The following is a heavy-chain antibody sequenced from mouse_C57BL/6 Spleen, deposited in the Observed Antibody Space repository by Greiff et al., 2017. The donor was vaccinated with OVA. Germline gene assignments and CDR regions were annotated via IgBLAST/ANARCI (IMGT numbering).Heavy chain of an antibody. V-gene: IGHV2-5*01. CDR1: GFSLTSYG. Sequence: QVQLKESGPGLVQPSQSLSITCTVSGFSLTSYGVHWVRQSPGKGLEWLGVIWRGGSTDYNAAFMSRLSITKDNSKSQVFFKMNSLQADDTAIYXCARNFGTANWAFDYWGQGTTLTVSS. CDR2: IWRGGST. J-gene: IGHJ2*01. D-gene: IGHD3-3*01. CDR3: ARNFGTANWAFDY.